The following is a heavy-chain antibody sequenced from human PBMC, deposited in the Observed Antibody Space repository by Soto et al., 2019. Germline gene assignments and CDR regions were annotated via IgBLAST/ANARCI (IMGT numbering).Heavy chain of an antibody. V-gene: IGHV1-18*01. CDR1: GYTFTSYG. CDR3: ARVDLGYCSSTSCYTFYYYGMDV. CDR2: ISAYNGNT. J-gene: IGHJ6*02. Sequence: QVQLVQSGAEVKKPGASVKVSCKASGYTFTSYGISWVRQAPGQGLEWMGWISAYNGNTNYAQKLQGRVTMTTDTSTSTAYMEQRSLRSDDTAVYYCARVDLGYCSSTSCYTFYYYGMDVWGQGTTVTVSS. D-gene: IGHD2-2*02.